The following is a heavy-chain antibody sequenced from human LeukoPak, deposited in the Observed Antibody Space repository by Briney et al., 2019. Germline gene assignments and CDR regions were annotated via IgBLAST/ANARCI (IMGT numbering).Heavy chain of an antibody. J-gene: IGHJ4*02. CDR2: IYHSGST. CDR3: AGQHDANGYYFY. V-gene: IGHV4-38-2*01. CDR1: GNSVSSTYY. D-gene: IGHD3-22*01. Sequence: SETLSLTXAVTGNSVSSTYYWGWIRQAPGKGLEWIGSIYHSGSTYYNPSLRSRVTIAVDTSKNRFSLKMSSVTAADTAVYYCAGQHDANGYYFYWGQGTLVTVSS.